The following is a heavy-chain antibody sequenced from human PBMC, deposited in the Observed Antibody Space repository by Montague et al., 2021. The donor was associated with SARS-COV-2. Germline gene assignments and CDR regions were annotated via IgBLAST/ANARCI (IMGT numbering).Heavy chain of an antibody. CDR2: IYHWGST. CDR1: GGAINSSNW. CDR3: ARFLGFCSGDNCCSSGMDV. J-gene: IGHJ6*02. D-gene: IGHD2-15*01. V-gene: IGHV4-4*02. Sequence: SETLSLTCVVSGGAINSSNWWSWVRQPPGKGLEWIGEIYHWGSTNYNPPLKSRVTISIDKSTNQLSLKLSSVTAADTAVYYCARFLGFCSGDNCCSSGMDVWGQGTTVTVSS.